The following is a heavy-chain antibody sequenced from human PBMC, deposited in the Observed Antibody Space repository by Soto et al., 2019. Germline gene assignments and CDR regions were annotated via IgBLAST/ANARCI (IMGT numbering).Heavy chain of an antibody. CDR2: IYYSVGT. Sequence: KASETLSLTCTGSGGSISSYYWSWIRQPPVKGLEWIGYIYYSVGTKYNPSLKSRVTISVDTSKNQFSLKLSSVTAADTAVYYCARDSVVAVFDYWGPGTLVTVSS. D-gene: IGHD2-15*01. J-gene: IGHJ4*02. CDR3: ARDSVVAVFDY. CDR1: GGSISSYY. V-gene: IGHV4-59*01.